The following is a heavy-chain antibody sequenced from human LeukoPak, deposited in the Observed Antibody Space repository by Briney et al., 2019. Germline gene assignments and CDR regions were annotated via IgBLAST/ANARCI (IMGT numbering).Heavy chain of an antibody. D-gene: IGHD2-2*01. CDR3: AREDQLLVDY. J-gene: IGHJ4*02. V-gene: IGHV3-7*03. CDR2: IKQDGSEK. Sequence: GGSLRLSCAASGFTCSSYWMSWVRQAPGKGLEWVANIKQDGSEKYYVDSVKGRSTISRDNAKNSLYLQMNSLRAEDTAVYYCAREDQLLVDYWGQGTLVTVSS. CDR1: GFTCSSYW.